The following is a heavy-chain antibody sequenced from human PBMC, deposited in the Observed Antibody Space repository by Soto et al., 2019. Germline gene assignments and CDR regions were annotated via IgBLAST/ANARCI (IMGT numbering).Heavy chain of an antibody. CDR1: GYSFTTYY. D-gene: IGHD2-15*01. J-gene: IGHJ3*01. CDR3: AAFCSAGGCPPGPWN. Sequence: QVVQSGAEVRKPGASVKVSCKASGYSFTTYYIHCFRQAPGQGLEWMAIINPNGGSTNSAHKFQGRVTLTRDMSASTVYMELSSLRADDTAVYYCAAFCSAGGCPPGPWNWGRGKMVTVSS. CDR2: INPNGGST. V-gene: IGHV1-46*03.